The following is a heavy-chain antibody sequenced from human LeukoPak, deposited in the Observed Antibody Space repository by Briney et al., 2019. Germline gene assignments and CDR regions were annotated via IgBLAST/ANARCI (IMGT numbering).Heavy chain of an antibody. CDR3: ARDVLRFYCSSTSCYPNELDY. D-gene: IGHD2-2*01. V-gene: IGHV1-18*01. J-gene: IGHJ4*02. CDR2: ISAYNGNT. CDR1: GGTFSGYA. Sequence: ASVKVSCKASGGTFSGYAINWVRQAPGQGLEWMGWISAYNGNTNYAQKLQGRVTMTTDTSTSTAYMELRSLRSDDTAVYYCARDVLRFYCSSTSCYPNELDYWGQGTLVTVSS.